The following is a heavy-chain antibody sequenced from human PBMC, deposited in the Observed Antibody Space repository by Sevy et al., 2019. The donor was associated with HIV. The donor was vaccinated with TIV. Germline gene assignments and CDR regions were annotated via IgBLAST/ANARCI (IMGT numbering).Heavy chain of an antibody. CDR1: GFTYS. Sequence: GGSLRLSCVASGFTYSMNWVRQAPGKGLEWLSYISDSSATIHYADSVKGRFTISRDNAKNSLYLQMNTLRAEDTAVYYCASQRGGYERLYYFDSWGQGTLVTVS. CDR2: ISDSSATI. V-gene: IGHV3-48*01. D-gene: IGHD5-12*01. CDR3: ASQRGGYERLYYFDS. J-gene: IGHJ4*02.